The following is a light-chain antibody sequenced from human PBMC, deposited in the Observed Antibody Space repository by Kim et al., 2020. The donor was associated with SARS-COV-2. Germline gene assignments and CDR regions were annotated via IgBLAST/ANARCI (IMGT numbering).Light chain of an antibody. J-gene: IGLJ1*01. CDR1: KWWNKD. CDR3: QTWDSSSDI. V-gene: IGLV3-1*01. CDR2: HEN. Sequence: VSQGQTDSITGSGDKWWNKDVSWDEHKPGKEPVLVIDHENKRHAGIAERFSGSNFGNTATLTRSGTQAMDEADYYCQTWDSSSDIVGTGNKVTV.